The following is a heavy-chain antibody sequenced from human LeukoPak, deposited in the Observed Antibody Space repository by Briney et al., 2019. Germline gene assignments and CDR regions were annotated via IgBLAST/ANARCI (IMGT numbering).Heavy chain of an antibody. CDR2: IYYSGST. J-gene: IGHJ5*02. Sequence: SETLSLTCTVSGGSISSGDYYWSWIRQPPGKGLEWVGYIYYSGSTYYNPSLKSRVTISVDTSKNQFSLKLSSVTAADTAVYYCARGAREITMVRGVITFNWFDPWGQGTLVTVSS. D-gene: IGHD3-10*01. CDR1: GGSISSGDYY. CDR3: ARGAREITMVRGVITFNWFDP. V-gene: IGHV4-30-4*01.